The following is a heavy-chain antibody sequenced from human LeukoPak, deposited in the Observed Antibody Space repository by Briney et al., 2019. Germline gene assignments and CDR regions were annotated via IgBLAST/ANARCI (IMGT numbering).Heavy chain of an antibody. CDR3: ARGGGNIVVVPAAIFQYNWFDP. CDR1: GGTFSSYA. J-gene: IGHJ5*02. D-gene: IGHD2-2*01. Sequence: SVKVSCKASGGTFSSYAISWVRQAPGQGLEWMGGIIPIFGTANYAQKFQGRVTITADESTSTAYMELSSLRSEDTAVYYCARGGGNIVVVPAAIFQYNWFDPWGQGTLVTVSS. V-gene: IGHV1-69*13. CDR2: IIPIFGTA.